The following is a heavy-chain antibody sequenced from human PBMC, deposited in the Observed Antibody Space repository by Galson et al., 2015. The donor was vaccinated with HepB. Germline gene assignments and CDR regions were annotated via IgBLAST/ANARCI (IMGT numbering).Heavy chain of an antibody. Sequence: SVKVSCKASGYTFTSYAMHWVRQAPGQRLEWMGWINAGNGNTKYSQKFQGRATITRDTSASTAYMVLSSLRSEDKAVDYCARDRIQLWLHYYYGMDVWGQGTTVTVSS. CDR3: ARDRIQLWLHYYYGMDV. CDR1: GYTFTSYA. J-gene: IGHJ6*02. D-gene: IGHD5-18*01. CDR2: INAGNGNT. V-gene: IGHV1-3*01.